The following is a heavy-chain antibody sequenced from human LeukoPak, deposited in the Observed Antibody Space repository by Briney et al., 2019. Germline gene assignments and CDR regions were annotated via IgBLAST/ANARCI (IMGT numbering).Heavy chain of an antibody. Sequence: PSETLSLTCTVSGGSISSYYWSWIRQPPGKGLEWIGYVYYSGSTNHNPSLKSRVTISVDTSKIQFSLRLTSVTAADTAVYYCARVRSDMAIASDAFDVWGPGTLVTVSS. V-gene: IGHV4-59*12. CDR2: VYYSGST. CDR1: GGSISSYY. J-gene: IGHJ3*01. D-gene: IGHD5-24*01. CDR3: ARVRSDMAIASDAFDV.